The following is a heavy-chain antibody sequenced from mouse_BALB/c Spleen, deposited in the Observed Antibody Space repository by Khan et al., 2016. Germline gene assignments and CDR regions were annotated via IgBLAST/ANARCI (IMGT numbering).Heavy chain of an antibody. Sequence: QIQLVQSGPELKKPGETVRISCKASGYTFTTAGMQWVQKMPGKGLKWIGWTNTHSGVSTYAEDFKGRFAFSLETSASTAYLQISNLKNEDTATYFCAREPYAMDYWGQGTSVTVSS. CDR3: AREPYAMDY. CDR2: TNTHSGVS. D-gene: IGHD6-1*01. V-gene: IGHV9-4*02. J-gene: IGHJ4*01. CDR1: GYTFTTAG.